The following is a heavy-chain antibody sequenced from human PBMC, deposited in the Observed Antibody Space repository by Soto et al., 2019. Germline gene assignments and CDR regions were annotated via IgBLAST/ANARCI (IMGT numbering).Heavy chain of an antibody. D-gene: IGHD5-18*01. J-gene: IGHJ6*02. CDR2: LSYDESTK. CDR1: GFTLTNYA. V-gene: IGHV3-30-3*01. Sequence: QEQLVESGGGVVHPGRSLRLSCAASGFTLTNYAMHWVRQAPGKGLEWVALLSYDESTKYYADSVKGRFSLSRDNSKNTLYLHMYSLRPDDTAVYFCARARTALVRGYGLDVWGQGTTVTVSS. CDR3: ARARTALVRGYGLDV.